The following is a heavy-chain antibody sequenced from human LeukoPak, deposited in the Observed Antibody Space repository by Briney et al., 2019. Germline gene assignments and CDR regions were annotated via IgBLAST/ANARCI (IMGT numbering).Heavy chain of an antibody. D-gene: IGHD1-26*01. CDR2: IKPDGSET. CDR1: GFTFSNYW. J-gene: IGHJ4*02. V-gene: IGHV3-7*03. CDR3: TRGLVGATGY. Sequence: GGSLRLSCAASGFTFSNYWMSWVRQAPEKGLEWVANIKPDGSETYSVDSVKGRFTISRDDSKSIAYLQMNSLKTEGTAVYYCTRGLVGATGYWGQGTLVTVSS.